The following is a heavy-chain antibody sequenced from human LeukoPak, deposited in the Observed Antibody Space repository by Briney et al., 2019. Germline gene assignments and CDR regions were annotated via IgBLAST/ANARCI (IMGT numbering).Heavy chain of an antibody. CDR1: GYTFSSYH. D-gene: IGHD5-18*01. V-gene: IGHV1-46*01. Sequence: GASVKVSCMASGYTFSSYHVHWVRQAPGHGLEWMGKITPSDGSTTYAQNFQDRVIMTRDTSSSTVYMQLSSLRSEDTAVYYCARDSYGPDYWGQGTLVTVSS. J-gene: IGHJ4*02. CDR2: ITPSDGST. CDR3: ARDSYGPDY.